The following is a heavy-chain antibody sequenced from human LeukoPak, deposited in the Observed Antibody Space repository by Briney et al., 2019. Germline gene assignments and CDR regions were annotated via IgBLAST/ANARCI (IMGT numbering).Heavy chain of an antibody. D-gene: IGHD5-18*01. CDR2: ISYDGSNK. Sequence: GGSLRLSCAASGFTFSSYAMHWVRQAPGKGLEWVAVISYDGSNKYDADSVKGRFTISRDNAKNPLYLQMNSLRAEDTAVYYCARLYSRVGPFDYWGQGTLVTVSS. J-gene: IGHJ4*02. CDR3: ARLYSRVGPFDY. CDR1: GFTFSSYA. V-gene: IGHV3-30*04.